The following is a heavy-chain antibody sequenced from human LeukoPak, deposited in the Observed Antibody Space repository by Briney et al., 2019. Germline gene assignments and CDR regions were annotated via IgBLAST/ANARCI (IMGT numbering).Heavy chain of an antibody. CDR2: IIPSLGTT. CDR1: GYTFTSYG. CDR3: ARGAEPCTGIPCFRAGDY. D-gene: IGHD2-8*02. J-gene: IGHJ4*02. V-gene: IGHV1-69*05. Sequence: GASVKVSCKASGYTFTSYGISWVRQAPGQGLEWMGEIIPSLGTTNSAQKFQGRVTITTDESTSTVYLELSSLRPDDTAVYYCARGAEPCTGIPCFRAGDYWGQGALVTVSS.